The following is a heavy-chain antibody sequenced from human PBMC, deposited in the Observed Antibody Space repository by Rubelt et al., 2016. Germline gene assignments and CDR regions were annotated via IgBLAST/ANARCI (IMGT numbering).Heavy chain of an antibody. CDR3: TRVFVTTGTTYGH. D-gene: IGHD1-1*01. CDR2: INSEGTTT. CDR1: GYTFSNYW. V-gene: IGHV3-74*02. Sequence: EVQLVESGGDLVRPGGSLRLSCAASGYTFSNYWMHWVRQVPGKGLVWVSRINSEGTTTSYADSVKGRFTISRDNAKNTLYLQMNSVRSEDSGMYYCTRVFVTTGTTYGHWGQGTLVTVSS. J-gene: IGHJ4*02.